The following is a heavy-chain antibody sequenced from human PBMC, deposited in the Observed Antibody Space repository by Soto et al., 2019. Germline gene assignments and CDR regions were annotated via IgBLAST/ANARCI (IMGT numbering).Heavy chain of an antibody. V-gene: IGHV3-23*01. CDR3: AKRSTGYSYGYADY. J-gene: IGHJ4*02. CDR2: ISGSGGST. D-gene: IGHD5-18*01. Sequence: PGGSLRLSCAASGFTFSSYAMSRVRQAPGKGLEWVSAISGSGGSTYYADSVKGRFTISRDNSKNTLYLQMNSLRAEDTAVYYCAKRSTGYSYGYADYWGQGTLVTVSS. CDR1: GFTFSSYA.